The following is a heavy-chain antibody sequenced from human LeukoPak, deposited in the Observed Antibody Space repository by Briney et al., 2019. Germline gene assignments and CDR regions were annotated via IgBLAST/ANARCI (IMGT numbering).Heavy chain of an antibody. CDR1: GGSTSSGSYY. J-gene: IGHJ5*02. CDR2: VYTSGST. V-gene: IGHV4-61*02. D-gene: IGHD3-22*01. CDR3: AKDQTGDYYDSSGYYSWFDP. Sequence: SQTLSLTCTVSGGSTSSGSYYWSWIRQPAGKGLEWIGRVYTSGSTNYNPSLKSRVSISVDTSKNQFSLKLSSVTAADTAVYYCAKDQTGDYYDSSGYYSWFDPWGQGTLVTVSS.